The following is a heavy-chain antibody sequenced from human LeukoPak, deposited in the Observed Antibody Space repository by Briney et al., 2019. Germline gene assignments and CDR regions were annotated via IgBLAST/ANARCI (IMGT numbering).Heavy chain of an antibody. V-gene: IGHV3-23*01. D-gene: IGHD3-10*01. J-gene: IGHJ4*02. CDR1: GFTVSSDY. CDR2: ISGSGGST. Sequence: GGSLRLSCGASGFTVSSDYMSWVRQAPGKGLEWVSAISGSGGSTYYADSVKGRFTISRDNSKNTLYLQMNSLRAEDTAVYYCATAWFGELLPDSYYFDYWGQGTLVTVSS. CDR3: ATAWFGELLPDSYYFDY.